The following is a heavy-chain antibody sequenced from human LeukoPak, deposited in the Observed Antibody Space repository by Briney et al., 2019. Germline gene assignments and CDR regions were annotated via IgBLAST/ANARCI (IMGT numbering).Heavy chain of an antibody. D-gene: IGHD3-10*01. CDR2: INEDGSEI. V-gene: IGHV3-7*01. CDR1: GFTFSRSW. CDR3: VRSFHPGGWFDP. J-gene: IGHJ5*02. Sequence: GGSLRLSCAASGFTFSRSWMTWVRQAPGKGLGWVASINEDGSEIHYVDSVRGRFTIARDNAKDSLFLQMNSLTVGDTAMYYCVRSFHPGGWFDPWGQGTLVTVSS.